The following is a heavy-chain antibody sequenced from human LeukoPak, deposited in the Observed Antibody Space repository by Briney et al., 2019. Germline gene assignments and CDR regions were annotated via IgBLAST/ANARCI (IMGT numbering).Heavy chain of an antibody. D-gene: IGHD2-15*01. CDR2: INQDGSLK. CDR1: GFTFSNYW. CDR3: ARTVFSGVVAAQHEFDG. V-gene: IGHV3-7*01. J-gene: IGHJ4*02. Sequence: GGSLRLSCGASGFTFSNYWMSWVRQAPGKGLEWVASINQDGSLKNDVDSLEGRFTISRDNAKSSVFLQMNSLRAEDTAVYYCARTVFSGVVAAQHEFDGWGQGTLVTVS.